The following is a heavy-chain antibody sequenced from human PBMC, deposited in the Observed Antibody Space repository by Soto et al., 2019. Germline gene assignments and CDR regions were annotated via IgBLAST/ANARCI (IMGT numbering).Heavy chain of an antibody. CDR3: AKSYRSSWFPNNWFDS. V-gene: IGHV3-23*01. CDR2: ISGSGGSI. Sequence: GSLRLSCAASGFTFSSYAMSWVRQAPGKGLDWVSGISGSGGSIHYADSVEGRFTISRDNSKNTLYLQINTLRAEDTAVYYCAKSYRSSWFPNNWFDSWGQGTLVTVSS. D-gene: IGHD6-13*01. J-gene: IGHJ5*01. CDR1: GFTFSSYA.